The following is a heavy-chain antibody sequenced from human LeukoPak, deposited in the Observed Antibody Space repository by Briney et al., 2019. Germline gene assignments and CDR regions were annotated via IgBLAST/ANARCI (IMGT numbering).Heavy chain of an antibody. V-gene: IGHV3-11*05. D-gene: IGHD2-21*02. J-gene: IGHJ3*02. CDR1: GFTFSDYY. CDR3: ARDPATIMMVTDMNGFDI. CDR2: ISSSGSYT. Sequence: PGGSLRLSCAASGFTFSDYYMSWIRQAPGKGLEWVSFISSSGSYTHYADSVKGRFTISRDNAKNSLYLQMNSLRTEDTAVYYCARDPATIMMVTDMNGFDIWGQRTLLTVSS.